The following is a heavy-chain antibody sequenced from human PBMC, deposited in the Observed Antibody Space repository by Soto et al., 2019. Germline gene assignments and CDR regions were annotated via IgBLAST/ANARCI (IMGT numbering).Heavy chain of an antibody. D-gene: IGHD3-10*01. CDR1: GGTFSSYA. V-gene: IGHV1-69*13. Sequence: SVKVSCRASGGTFSSYAISWVRQAPGQGLEWMGGIIPIFGTANYAQKFQGRVTITADESTSTAYMELSSLRSEDTAVYYCARGAYSGSYFSYYYYGMDVWGQGTTLTVSS. CDR2: IIPIFGTA. CDR3: ARGAYSGSYFSYYYYGMDV. J-gene: IGHJ6*02.